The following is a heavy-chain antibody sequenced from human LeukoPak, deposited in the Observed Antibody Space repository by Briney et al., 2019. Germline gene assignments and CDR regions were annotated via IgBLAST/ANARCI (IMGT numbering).Heavy chain of an antibody. J-gene: IGHJ4*02. CDR2: ISRNSGDYT. V-gene: IGHV3-23*01. CDR1: GFTFSIYD. Sequence: GGSLRLSCEASGFTFSIYDMYWVRQAPGKGLECVASISRNSGDYTLYAASVKGRFTISRDNSKNTLYLQMNSLRAEDTAVYYRARGGMGSSSWYSHFDYWGQGTLVTVSS. CDR3: ARGGMGSSSWYSHFDY. D-gene: IGHD6-13*01.